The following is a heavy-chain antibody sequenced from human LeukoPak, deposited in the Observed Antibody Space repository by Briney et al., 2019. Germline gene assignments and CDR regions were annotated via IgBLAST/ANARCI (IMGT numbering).Heavy chain of an antibody. CDR3: ARVRWLQA. Sequence: GGSLRLSCAASGFSFSSYNMNWVRLTPGKGLEWVSSITSSSTYTFYADSVKGRFTISRDNAKNSLYLQMNSLRAEDTAVYYCARVRWLQAWGQGTLVTVSS. D-gene: IGHD5-24*01. CDR2: ITSSSTYT. J-gene: IGHJ5*02. CDR1: GFSFSSYN. V-gene: IGHV3-21*01.